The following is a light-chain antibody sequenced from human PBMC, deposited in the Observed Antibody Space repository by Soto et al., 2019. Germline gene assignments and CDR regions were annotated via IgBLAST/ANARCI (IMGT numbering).Light chain of an antibody. CDR3: SSYTSSDSWV. CDR1: SSDVGGYNY. CDR2: EVN. Sequence: QSALTQPASVSGSPGQSITISCTGTSSDVGGYNYVSWYQQHPGKAPKLMIYEVNNRPSGVSNRFSGSKSANTASLTISGLQAEDEADYYCSSYTSSDSWVFGGGTKLTVL. J-gene: IGLJ3*02. V-gene: IGLV2-14*01.